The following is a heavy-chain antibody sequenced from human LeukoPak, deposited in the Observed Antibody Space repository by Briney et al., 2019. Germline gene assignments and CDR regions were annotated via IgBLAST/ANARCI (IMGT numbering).Heavy chain of an antibody. D-gene: IGHD3-22*01. CDR2: INHRGST. V-gene: IGHV4-34*01. J-gene: IGHJ3*02. CDR3: ARAPYYYDRQYAFDI. CDR1: GGSFSGYY. Sequence: PSETLSLTCAVYGGSFSGYYWSWIRQPPGKGLEWIGEINHRGSTNYNPSLKSRVTISVDTSKNQFSLKLSSATAADTAVYYCARAPYYYDRQYAFDIWGQGTMVTVSS.